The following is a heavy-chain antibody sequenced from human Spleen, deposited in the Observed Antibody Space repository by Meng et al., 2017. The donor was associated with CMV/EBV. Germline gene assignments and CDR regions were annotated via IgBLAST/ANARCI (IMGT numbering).Heavy chain of an antibody. J-gene: IGHJ5*02. D-gene: IGHD3-10*01. Sequence: AASGFTFSSYAMHWVRQAPGKGLEWVAVISYDGNNIYHADSVKGRFTISRENFKNTLYLQMNSLRAEDTAVYYCARGLPLWFGEQELDHWGQGTLVTVS. CDR2: ISYDGNNI. CDR3: ARGLPLWFGEQELDH. CDR1: GFTFSSYA. V-gene: IGHV3-30-3*01.